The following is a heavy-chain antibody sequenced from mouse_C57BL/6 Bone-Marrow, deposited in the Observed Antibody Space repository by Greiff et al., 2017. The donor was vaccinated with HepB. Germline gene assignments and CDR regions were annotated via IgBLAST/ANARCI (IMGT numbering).Heavy chain of an antibody. CDR2: INPNNGGT. D-gene: IGHD2-4*01. V-gene: IGHV1-18*01. J-gene: IGHJ3*01. CDR1: GYTFTDYN. Sequence: VQLQQSGPELVKPGASVKIPCKASGYTFTDYNMDWVKQSHGKSLEWIGDINPNNGGTIYNQKFKGKATLTVDKSSSTAYMQLSSLTSEDSAVYYCARGNYDNAFAYWGQGTLVTVSA. CDR3: ARGNYDNAFAY.